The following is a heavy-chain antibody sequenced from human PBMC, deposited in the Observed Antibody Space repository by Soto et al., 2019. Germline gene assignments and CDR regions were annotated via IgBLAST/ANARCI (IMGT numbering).Heavy chain of an antibody. D-gene: IGHD3-22*01. J-gene: IGHJ6*02. V-gene: IGHV4-4*02. CDR3: ARANKYYYFYIDV. Sequence: SETLSLTCVVSSGSISSSNWWSWVRQSPGQGREWIGEIYHSGTTNYNPSLKSRVTISVDKSKNRFSLKLSSVTAADTAVYYCARANKYYYFYIDVWGQGTTVTVSS. CDR2: IYHSGTT. CDR1: SGSISSSNW.